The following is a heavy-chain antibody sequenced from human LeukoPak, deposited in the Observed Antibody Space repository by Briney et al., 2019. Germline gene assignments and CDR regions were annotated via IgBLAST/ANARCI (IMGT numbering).Heavy chain of an antibody. CDR3: ASADSSGYYRY. J-gene: IGHJ4*02. D-gene: IGHD3-22*01. CDR2: IIPILGIA. Sequence: SVKASCKASGGTFSSYAISWVRQAPGQGLEWMGRIIPILGIANYAQKFQGRVTITADKSTSTAYMELSSLRSEDTAVYYCASADSSGYYRYWGQGTLVTVSS. CDR1: GGTFSSYA. V-gene: IGHV1-69*04.